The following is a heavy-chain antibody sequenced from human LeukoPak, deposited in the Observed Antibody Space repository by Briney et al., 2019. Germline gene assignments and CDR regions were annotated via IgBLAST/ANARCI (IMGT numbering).Heavy chain of an antibody. Sequence: TLSLTCTVSGGSISSGNYYWSWIRQPAGKGLEWIGRIYSSGSTNYNPSLKSRVTISVDTSKNQFSLNLSSVTAADTAVYYCARTYSTSTAYDAFDIWGQGTIVTVSS. V-gene: IGHV4-61*02. CDR1: GGSISSGNYY. CDR2: IYSSGST. J-gene: IGHJ3*02. D-gene: IGHD6-6*01. CDR3: ARTYSTSTAYDAFDI.